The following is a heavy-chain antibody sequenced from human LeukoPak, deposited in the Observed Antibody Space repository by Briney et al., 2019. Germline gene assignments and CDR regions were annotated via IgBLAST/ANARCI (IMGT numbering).Heavy chain of an antibody. D-gene: IGHD6-13*01. CDR1: GGSFSGYY. CDR2: INHSGST. V-gene: IGHV4-34*01. J-gene: IGHJ4*02. Sequence: SETLSLTCAVYGGSFSGYYWSWIRQPPGKGLEWIGEINHSGSTNYNPSLKSRVTISVDTSKNQFSLKLSSVAAADTAVYYCARRRSSSWYEKTYFAYWGEGTLVTVSS. CDR3: ARRRSSSWYEKTYFAY.